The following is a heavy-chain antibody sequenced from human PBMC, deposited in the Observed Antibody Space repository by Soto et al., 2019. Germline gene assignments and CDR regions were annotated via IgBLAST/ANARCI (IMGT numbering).Heavy chain of an antibody. J-gene: IGHJ4*02. CDR3: ARLPDDYGDYFDY. V-gene: IGHV3-7*01. CDR2: IKQDGSEK. Sequence: EVQLVESGGGLVQPGGSLRLSCAASGFTFSSYWMSWVRQAPGKGLEWVANIKQDGSEKYYVDSVKGRFTIPRDNAKNSLYLQMNSLRAEDTAVYYCARLPDDYGDYFDYWGQGTLVTVSS. D-gene: IGHD4-17*01. CDR1: GFTFSSYW.